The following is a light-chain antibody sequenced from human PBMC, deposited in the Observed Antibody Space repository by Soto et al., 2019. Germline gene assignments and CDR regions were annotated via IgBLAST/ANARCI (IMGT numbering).Light chain of an antibody. V-gene: IGKV3D-20*01. CDR3: QQYGSSPYT. CDR2: DAS. Sequence: EIVLTQSPATLSLSPGERATLSCRASQSVSSSYLAWYQQKPGLAPRLLIYDASSRATGIPDRFSGSGSGTAFTLTISRLEPEDFAVYYCQQYGSSPYTFGQGTKLEIK. J-gene: IGKJ2*01. CDR1: QSVSSSY.